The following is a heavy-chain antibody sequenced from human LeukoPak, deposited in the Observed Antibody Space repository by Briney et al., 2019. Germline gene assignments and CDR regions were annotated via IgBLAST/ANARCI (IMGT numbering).Heavy chain of an antibody. D-gene: IGHD3-22*01. CDR2: IRYDGNNK. J-gene: IGHJ4*02. CDR3: AKDMLVAPYYYDSSGTKGDY. V-gene: IGHV3-30*02. CDR1: GFTFSSFG. Sequence: GGSLRLSCAASGFTFSSFGMHWVRQAPGKGLEWVAFIRYDGNNKYYADSVKGRFTISRDNSKNTLYLQMNSLRAEDTAVYYCAKDMLVAPYYYDSSGTKGDYWGQGTLVTVSS.